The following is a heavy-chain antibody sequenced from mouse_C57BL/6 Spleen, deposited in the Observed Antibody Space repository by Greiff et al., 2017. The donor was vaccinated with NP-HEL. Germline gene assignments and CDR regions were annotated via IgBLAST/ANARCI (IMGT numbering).Heavy chain of an antibody. CDR3: ARDRTYSNSLFAY. CDR1: GFTFSSYA. CDR2: ISDGGSYT. Sequence: EVKLMESGGGLVKPGGSLKLSCAASGFTFSSYAMSWVRQTPEKRLEWVATISDGGSYTYYPDNVKGRFTNTRDNAKNNLYLQMSHLKSEDTAMYYCARDRTYSNSLFAYWGQGTLVTVSA. V-gene: IGHV5-4*01. J-gene: IGHJ3*01. D-gene: IGHD2-5*01.